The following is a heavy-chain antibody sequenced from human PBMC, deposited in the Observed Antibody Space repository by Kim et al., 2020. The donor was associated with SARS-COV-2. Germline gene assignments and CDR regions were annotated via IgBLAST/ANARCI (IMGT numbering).Heavy chain of an antibody. CDR2: ISSSSSYT. CDR1: GFTFSSYT. J-gene: IGHJ4*02. Sequence: GGSLRLSCAASGFTFSSYTMTWVRQAPGKGLEWVSSISSSSSYTYYADSVKGRLTISRDNAKNSLYLQTNSLRAEDTAVYYCARARYSSSKEMDYWGQGTLVSVSS. CDR3: ARARYSSSKEMDY. D-gene: IGHD6-6*01. V-gene: IGHV3-21*01.